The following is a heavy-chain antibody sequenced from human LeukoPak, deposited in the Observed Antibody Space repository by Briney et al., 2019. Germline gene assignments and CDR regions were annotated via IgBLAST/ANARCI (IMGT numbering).Heavy chain of an antibody. V-gene: IGHV1-2*02. J-gene: IGHJ4*02. D-gene: IGHD2-15*01. CDR3: ARDEGGGSNFDY. Sequence: ASVKVSCKASGYTFTGYYMHWVRQAPGQGLEWMGWINPNSGGTNYAQKFQGRVTMTRDTSISTAYMELSRLRPDDTAVYYCARDEGGGSNFDYWGQGTLVTVSS. CDR2: INPNSGGT. CDR1: GYTFTGYY.